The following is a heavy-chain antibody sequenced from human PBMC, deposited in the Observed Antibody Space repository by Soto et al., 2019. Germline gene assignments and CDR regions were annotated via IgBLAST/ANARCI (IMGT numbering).Heavy chain of an antibody. V-gene: IGHV1-2*04. J-gene: IGHJ5*02. Sequence: QVQLVQSGAEVKKPGASVKVSCKASGYTFTGYYMHWVRQDPGQGLEWMGWINPNSGGTNDAQKFQGWVTMTRDTSSSTAYMELSRLRSDDTAVYYCARDLSGSRGIFDPWCQGTLITVSS. CDR3: ARDLSGSRGIFDP. CDR2: INPNSGGT. CDR1: GYTFTGYY. D-gene: IGHD3-16*01.